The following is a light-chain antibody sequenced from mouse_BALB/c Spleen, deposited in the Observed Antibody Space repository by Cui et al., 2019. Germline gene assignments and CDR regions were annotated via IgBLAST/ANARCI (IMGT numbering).Light chain of an antibody. V-gene: IGKV11-125*01. CDR1: QNINVW. J-gene: IGKJ2*01. CDR2: KAS. CDR3: QQGQSYPYT. Sequence: QMNQSPFSLSPSLGDITTLTCHASQNINVWLSWYQQKPGNIPKLLIYKASNMHRGVPSRFSGSGTGTGFTLTISSLQPEDIATYYCQQGQSYPYTFGGGTELEIK.